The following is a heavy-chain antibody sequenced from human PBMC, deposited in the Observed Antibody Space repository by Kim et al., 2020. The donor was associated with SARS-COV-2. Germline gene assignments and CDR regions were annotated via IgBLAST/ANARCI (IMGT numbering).Heavy chain of an antibody. CDR3: AKNIQETYGMDV. Sequence: YYADSVKGRFTISRDNSKNTLYLQMNSLRAEDTAVYYCAKNIQETYGMDVWGQGTTVTVSS. D-gene: IGHD5-18*01. J-gene: IGHJ6*02. V-gene: IGHV3-33*06.